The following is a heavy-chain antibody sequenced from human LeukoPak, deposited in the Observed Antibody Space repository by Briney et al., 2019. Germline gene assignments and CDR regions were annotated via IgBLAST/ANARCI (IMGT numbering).Heavy chain of an antibody. Sequence: GASVKVSCKASGYTFIDYYMHCVRQAPGQGLEWRGWIDPHSGGTNYAQKCQGRVTMTRDTSISTLYMELNSLRSDDTAVYYCARAALTTLRYFPLWGRGVLVTVSS. CDR3: ARAALTTLRYFPL. CDR2: IDPHSGGT. D-gene: IGHD4-11*01. J-gene: IGHJ2*01. V-gene: IGHV1-2*02. CDR1: GYTFIDYY.